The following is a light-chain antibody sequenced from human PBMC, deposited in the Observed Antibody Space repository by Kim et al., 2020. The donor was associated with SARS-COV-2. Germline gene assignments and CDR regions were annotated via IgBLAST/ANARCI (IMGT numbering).Light chain of an antibody. CDR2: QDS. CDR1: KLGDKY. J-gene: IGLJ3*02. CDR3: QAWDSSVWV. V-gene: IGLV3-1*01. Sequence: VAPGQTASITCAGDKLGDKYACWYQQKPGQSPVLVIYQDSKRPSGIPERFSGSNSGNTATLTISGTQAMDEADYYCQAWDSSVWVFGGGTQLTVL.